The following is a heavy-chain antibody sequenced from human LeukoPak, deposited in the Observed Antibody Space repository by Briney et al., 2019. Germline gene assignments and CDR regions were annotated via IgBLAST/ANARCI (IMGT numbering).Heavy chain of an antibody. D-gene: IGHD2-15*01. V-gene: IGHV3-30-3*02. CDR3: ATKSRIADY. CDR2: ISYDGSNK. J-gene: IGHJ4*02. CDR1: GFTFSSYA. Sequence: GGSLRLSCAASGFTFSSYAMHWVRQAPGKGLEWVAVISYDGSNKYYADSVKGRFTISRDNSENTLYLQMNSLRAEDTAVYYCATKSRIADYWGQGTLVTVSS.